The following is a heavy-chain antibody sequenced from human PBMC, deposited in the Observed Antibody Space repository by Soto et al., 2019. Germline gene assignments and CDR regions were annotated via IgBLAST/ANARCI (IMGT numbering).Heavy chain of an antibody. CDR2: ISAYNGNT. J-gene: IGHJ6*02. D-gene: IGHD1-26*01. V-gene: IGHV1-18*04. CDR1: GYTFTMYG. Sequence: ASVKVSCKASGYTFTMYGISGVLQSPLQGLDWMGWISAYNGNTNYAQKLQGRVTMTTDTSTSTAYMGLRSLRSDDTAVYYCARDLRLVGATHFPYYYYYGMDVWGQGTTVTVSS. CDR3: ARDLRLVGATHFPYYYYYGMDV.